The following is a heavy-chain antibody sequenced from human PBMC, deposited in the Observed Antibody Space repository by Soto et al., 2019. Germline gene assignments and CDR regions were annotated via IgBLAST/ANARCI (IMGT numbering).Heavy chain of an antibody. Sequence: PGWSLRLSCAASGFTFSSYSMSWVRQAPGKGLEWVSVFRTGGDDGTTYYADSVKGRFTISRDNSKNTLFLQMNSLRAEDTAIYYCAKKVNYGLGSQYFDYWGQGTLVTVSS. CDR1: GFTFSSYS. CDR2: FRTGGDDGTT. CDR3: AKKVNYGLGSQYFDY. D-gene: IGHD3-10*01. V-gene: IGHV3-23*01. J-gene: IGHJ4*02.